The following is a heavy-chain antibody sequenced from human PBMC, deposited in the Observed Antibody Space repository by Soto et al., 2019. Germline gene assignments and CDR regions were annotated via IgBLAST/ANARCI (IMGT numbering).Heavy chain of an antibody. V-gene: IGHV3-21*01. J-gene: IGHJ6*02. D-gene: IGHD3-3*01. CDR3: AADYDFWSGTHYYYYGMDV. Sequence: GGSLRLSCAASGFTFSSYSMNWVRQAPGKGLEWVSSISSSSSYIYYADSVKGRFTISRDNAKNSLYLQMNSLRAEDTAVYYCAADYDFWSGTHYYYYGMDVWGQGTTVTVSS. CDR1: GFTFSSYS. CDR2: ISSSSSYI.